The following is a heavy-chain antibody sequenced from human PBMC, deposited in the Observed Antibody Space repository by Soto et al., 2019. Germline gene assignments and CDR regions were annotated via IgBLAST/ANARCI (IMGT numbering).Heavy chain of an antibody. CDR2: ISAYNGNT. CDR3: ARDRFPIAARPDYYYYGMDV. J-gene: IGHJ6*02. D-gene: IGHD6-6*01. Sequence: ASVKVSCKASGYTFTSYGISWVRQAPGQGLEWMGWISAYNGNTNYAQKLQGRVTMTTDTSTSTAYMERRSLRYDDTAVYYCARDRFPIAARPDYYYYGMDVWGQGTTVTVSS. V-gene: IGHV1-18*04. CDR1: GYTFTSYG.